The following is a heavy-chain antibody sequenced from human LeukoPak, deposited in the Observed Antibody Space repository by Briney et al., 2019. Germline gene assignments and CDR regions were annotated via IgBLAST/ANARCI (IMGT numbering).Heavy chain of an antibody. CDR2: ISAYNGNT. CDR3: ARAPGVLLWFGVGLDY. CDR1: GYTFTSYG. V-gene: IGHV1-18*01. D-gene: IGHD3-10*01. J-gene: IGHJ4*02. Sequence: ASVKVSCKASGYTFTSYGISWVRQAPGQGLEWMGWISAYNGNTNYAQKLQGRVTMTTDTSTSTAYMELRSLRSDDTAVYYCARAPGVLLWFGVGLDYWGQGTLVTVSS.